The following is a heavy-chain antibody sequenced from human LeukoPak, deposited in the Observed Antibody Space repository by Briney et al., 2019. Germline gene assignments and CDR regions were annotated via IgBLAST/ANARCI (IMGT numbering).Heavy chain of an antibody. J-gene: IGHJ5*02. CDR3: ARGPLGYCSSTSCYSNWFDP. Sequence: SQTLSLTCTVSGGSISSGDYYWSWIRQPPGKGLEWIGYIYYSGSTYYNPSLKSRVTISVDTSKNQISLKLSSVTAADTAVYYCARGPLGYCSSTSCYSNWFDPWGQGTLVTVSS. CDR1: GGSISSGDYY. CDR2: IYYSGST. D-gene: IGHD2-2*02. V-gene: IGHV4-30-4*08.